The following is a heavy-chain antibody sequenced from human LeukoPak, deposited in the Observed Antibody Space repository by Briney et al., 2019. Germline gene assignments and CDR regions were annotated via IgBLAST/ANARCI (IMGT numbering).Heavy chain of an antibody. V-gene: IGHV4-34*01. CDR3: ATYGSGSYFFEY. Sequence: SETLSLTCAVYGGSLSGYYWSWIRQSPGKGLEWIGEINDSGSTNYNPSLKSRVTISIDTSKKQFSLNLSSVTAADTAVYYCATYGSGSYFFEYWGQGTLVTVSS. CDR1: GGSLSGYY. D-gene: IGHD3-10*01. J-gene: IGHJ4*02. CDR2: INDSGST.